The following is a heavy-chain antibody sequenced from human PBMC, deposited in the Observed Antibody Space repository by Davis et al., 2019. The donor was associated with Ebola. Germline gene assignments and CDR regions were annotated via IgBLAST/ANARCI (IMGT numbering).Heavy chain of an antibody. CDR1: GYTFTGYY. J-gene: IGHJ4*02. V-gene: IGHV1-2*02. Sequence: ASVKVSCKASGYTFTGYYMHWVRQAPGQGLEWMEWINPNSGGTNYAQKFQGRVTMTRDTSISTAYMELSRLRSDDTAVYYCARGLYDFWSSDYWGQGTLVTVSS. D-gene: IGHD3-3*01. CDR2: INPNSGGT. CDR3: ARGLYDFWSSDY.